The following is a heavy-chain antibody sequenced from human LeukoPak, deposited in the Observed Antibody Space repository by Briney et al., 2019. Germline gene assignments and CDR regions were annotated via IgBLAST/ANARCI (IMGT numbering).Heavy chain of an antibody. Sequence: TSVKVSCKASGFTFTSSAVQWVRQARGQRLEWIGWIVVGSGNTNCAQKFQERVTITRDMSTSTAYMELSSLRSEDTAVYYCAADLNRGYSYGYFDYWGQGTLVTVSS. V-gene: IGHV1-58*01. CDR1: GFTFTSSA. D-gene: IGHD5-18*01. CDR2: IVVGSGNT. J-gene: IGHJ4*02. CDR3: AADLNRGYSYGYFDY.